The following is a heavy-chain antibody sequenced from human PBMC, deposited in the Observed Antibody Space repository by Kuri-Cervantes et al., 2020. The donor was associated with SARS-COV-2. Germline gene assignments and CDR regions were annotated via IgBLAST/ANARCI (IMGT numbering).Heavy chain of an antibody. D-gene: IGHD7-27*01. Sequence: ASVKVSCKASGYTFTSYGISWVRQAPGQGLEWMGWISAYNGNTNYAQKLQGRVTMTTDTSTSTAYMELSSLRFEDTAVYYCATRVAGDPDYYYYYMDVWGTGTTVTVSS. CDR1: GYTFTSYG. V-gene: IGHV1-18*01. J-gene: IGHJ6*03. CDR3: ATRVAGDPDYYYYYMDV. CDR2: ISAYNGNT.